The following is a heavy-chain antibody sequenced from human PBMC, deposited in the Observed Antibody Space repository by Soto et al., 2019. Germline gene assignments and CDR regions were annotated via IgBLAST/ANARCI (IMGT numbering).Heavy chain of an antibody. V-gene: IGHV3-11*06. Sequence: GGSLRLSCAASGFTFSDYYMSWIRQAPGKGLEWVSYISSSSSYTNYADSVKGRFTISRDNAKNSLYLQMNSLRAEATAVYCCARGGLVESYAFDIWGQGTMVTVSS. J-gene: IGHJ3*02. D-gene: IGHD2-15*01. CDR1: GFTFSDYY. CDR3: ARGGLVESYAFDI. CDR2: ISSSSSYT.